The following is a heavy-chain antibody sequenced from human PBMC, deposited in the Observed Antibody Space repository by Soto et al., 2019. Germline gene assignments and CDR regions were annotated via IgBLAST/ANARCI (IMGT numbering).Heavy chain of an antibody. CDR3: ARRYGGNFGY. J-gene: IGHJ4*02. CDR2: IYYSGST. V-gene: IGHV4-31*03. D-gene: IGHD2-15*01. CDR1: GGSISSGGYY. Sequence: QVQLQESGPGLVKPSQTLSLTCTVSGGSISSGGYYWSWIRQHPGKGLEWIGYIYYSGSTYYNPARKSRVTLSVETSKNQFSLKLRSVTAADTAVYYCARRYGGNFGYWGQGTLVTVSS.